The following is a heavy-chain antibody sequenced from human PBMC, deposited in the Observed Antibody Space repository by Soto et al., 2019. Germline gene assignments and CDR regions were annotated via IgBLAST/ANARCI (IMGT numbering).Heavy chain of an antibody. CDR2: IWYDGSNK. CDR3: ARDLGDTIFGVVKYYYYGMDV. D-gene: IGHD3-3*01. J-gene: IGHJ6*02. V-gene: IGHV3-33*01. Sequence: QVQLVESGGGVVQPGRSLRLSCAASGFTFSSYGMHWVRQAPGKGLEWVAVIWYDGSNKYYADSVKGRFTISRDNSKNPLYLQMNRLGAEDTAVYYCARDLGDTIFGVVKYYYYGMDVWGQGTTVAVSS. CDR1: GFTFSSYG.